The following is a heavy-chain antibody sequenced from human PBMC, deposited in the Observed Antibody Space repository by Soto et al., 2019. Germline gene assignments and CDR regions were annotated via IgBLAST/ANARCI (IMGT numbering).Heavy chain of an antibody. J-gene: IGHJ4*02. D-gene: IGHD3-10*01. V-gene: IGHV3-66*01. CDR2: VYSGGTT. Sequence: GGSLRLSCAVSGFTVSSNYMTWVRQAPGKGLEWVSVVYSGGTTYYADSVKGRFTISRDNSKNTVYLQMNSLRAEDTAMYYCARGYYASGPLDYWGQGTLVTVSS. CDR1: GFTVSSNY. CDR3: ARGYYASGPLDY.